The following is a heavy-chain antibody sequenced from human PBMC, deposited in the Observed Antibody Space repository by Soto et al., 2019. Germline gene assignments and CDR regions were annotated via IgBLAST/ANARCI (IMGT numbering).Heavy chain of an antibody. CDR1: GFSFCTYA. Sequence: GGSLRLSCVASGFSFCTYAMTWVRQVPGKGLEWVSTISGVIGSTFYADSVKGRFTISRDISKKMLFLHMNGLRGEDTGTYYGAKGAARYFDYWGRGTLVPVSS. CDR3: AKGAARYFDY. J-gene: IGHJ4*02. D-gene: IGHD3-16*01. CDR2: ISGVIGST. V-gene: IGHV3-23*01.